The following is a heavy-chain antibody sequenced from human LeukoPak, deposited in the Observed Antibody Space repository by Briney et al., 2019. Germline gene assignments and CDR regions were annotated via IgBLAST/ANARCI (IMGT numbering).Heavy chain of an antibody. Sequence: GGSLRLSCAVSGITLSNYGMSWVRQAPGRGLEWVAGISDSGGSTNYADSVKGRFTISRDNPKNTLYLQMNSLRAEDTAVYFCAKRGVVIRVILVGFHKEAYYFDSWGQGALVTVSS. D-gene: IGHD3-22*01. CDR2: ISDSGGST. V-gene: IGHV3-23*01. CDR1: GITLSNYG. J-gene: IGHJ4*02. CDR3: AKRGVVIRVILVGFHKEAYYFDS.